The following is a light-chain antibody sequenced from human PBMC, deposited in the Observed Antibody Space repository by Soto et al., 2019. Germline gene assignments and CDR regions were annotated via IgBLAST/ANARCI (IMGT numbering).Light chain of an antibody. Sequence: EILMTQSPATLSVSPGARAPLSCRASQSVSNNLARYQQRPGQAPRLLIHGASTRATGFPARFSGSGSGTDFTLTISSLQSEDFAIYYCQQYNNWPWTFGQGTKVDIK. J-gene: IGKJ1*01. CDR3: QQYNNWPWT. CDR1: QSVSNN. CDR2: GAS. V-gene: IGKV3-15*01.